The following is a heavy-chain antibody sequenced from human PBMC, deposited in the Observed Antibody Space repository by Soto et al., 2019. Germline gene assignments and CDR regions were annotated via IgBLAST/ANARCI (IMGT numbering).Heavy chain of an antibody. CDR2: IWYDVVNK. D-gene: IGHD1-1*01. CDR3: VRDPYLPTAGRLASLHY. J-gene: IGHJ4*02. Sequence: GGSLRLSCAASGFSFRSYAMHWVRQAPGKGLEWVAVIWYDVVNKYYADSVKGRFTISRDNSNNTLYVQMNSLKAEDTAVYYCVRDPYLPTAGRLASLHYWGPGTLVTVSS. CDR1: GFSFRSYA. V-gene: IGHV3-33*08.